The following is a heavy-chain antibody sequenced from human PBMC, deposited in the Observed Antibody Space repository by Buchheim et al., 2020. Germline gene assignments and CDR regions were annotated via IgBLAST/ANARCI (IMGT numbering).Heavy chain of an antibody. Sequence: VQLQESGPGLVKPSGTLSLTCAVSGGSISSSNWWSWVRQPQGKGLGWVSYISSSSSTIYYADSVKGRFTISRDNAKNSLYLQMNSLRDEDTAVYYCARDVHVYKMSWGQGT. CDR3: ARDVHVYKMS. V-gene: IGHV3-48*02. D-gene: IGHD5-24*01. CDR2: ISSSSSTI. J-gene: IGHJ3*01. CDR1: GGSISSSN.